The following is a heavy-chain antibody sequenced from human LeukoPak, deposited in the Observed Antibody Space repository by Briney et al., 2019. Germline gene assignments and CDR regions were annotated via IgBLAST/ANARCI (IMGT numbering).Heavy chain of an antibody. CDR1: GFTFSSYC. Sequence: TGGSLRLSCAASGFTFSSYCMHWVRQAPGKGLVWVSRINSDGSSTSYADSVKGRFTISRDNAKNTLYLQMNSLRAEDTAVYYCAREREVTRHYAFDIWGQGTMVTVSS. CDR2: INSDGSST. V-gene: IGHV3-74*01. D-gene: IGHD4-17*01. J-gene: IGHJ3*02. CDR3: AREREVTRHYAFDI.